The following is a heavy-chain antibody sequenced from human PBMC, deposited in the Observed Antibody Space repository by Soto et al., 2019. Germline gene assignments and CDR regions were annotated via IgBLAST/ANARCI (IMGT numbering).Heavy chain of an antibody. Sequence: SETLSLTCTVSGGSISSSNYYWGWIRQPPGKGLEWIGSIYYSGSTYYNPSLKSRVTISVDTSKNQFSLKLSSVTAADTAVYYCARGLLWFGELWPFDYWGQGTLVTVSS. D-gene: IGHD3-10*01. V-gene: IGHV4-39*01. CDR2: IYYSGST. J-gene: IGHJ4*02. CDR1: GGSISSSNYY. CDR3: ARGLLWFGELWPFDY.